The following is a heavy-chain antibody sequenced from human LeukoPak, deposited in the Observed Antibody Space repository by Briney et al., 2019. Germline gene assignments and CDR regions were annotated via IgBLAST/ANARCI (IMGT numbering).Heavy chain of an antibody. J-gene: IGHJ4*02. V-gene: IGHV1-46*01. CDR3: ARELSSGASDY. Sequence: ASVKVSCKASGCTFTSYYMHWVRQAPGQGLEWMGIINPSGGSTSYAQKFQGRVTMTRDTSTSTVYMELSSLRSEDTAVYYCARELSSGASDYWGQGTLVTVSS. CDR1: GCTFTSYY. D-gene: IGHD1-26*01. CDR2: INPSGGST.